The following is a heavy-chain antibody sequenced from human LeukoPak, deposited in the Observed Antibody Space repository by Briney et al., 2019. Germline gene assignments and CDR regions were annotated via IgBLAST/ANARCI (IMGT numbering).Heavy chain of an antibody. Sequence: ASVKVSCKASGYTFTSYGISWVGQAPGHGLEWMGWISAYNGNTNYAQKLQGRVTMTTDTSTSTAYMELRSLRSDDTAVYYCARGRSLAYCGGDCYSSFDPWGQGTLVTVSS. J-gene: IGHJ5*02. CDR2: ISAYNGNT. V-gene: IGHV1-18*01. CDR3: ARGRSLAYCGGDCYSSFDP. CDR1: GYTFTSYG. D-gene: IGHD2-21*02.